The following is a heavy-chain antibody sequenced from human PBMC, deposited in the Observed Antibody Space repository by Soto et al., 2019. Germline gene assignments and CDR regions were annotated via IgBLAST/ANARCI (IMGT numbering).Heavy chain of an antibody. V-gene: IGHV3-21*01. J-gene: IGHJ4*02. CDR1: GFTFSSYS. D-gene: IGHD3-3*01. CDR2: ISSSGSYT. CDR3: ARALPNHFTIFGVVEVNNFDY. Sequence: GGSLRLSCAASGFTFSSYSMNWVRQAPGKGLEWVSSISSSGSYTYYADSVKGRFTISRDNAKSSLYLQLNTVRAEDTAVYYCARALPNHFTIFGVVEVNNFDYWGQGTLVTVSS.